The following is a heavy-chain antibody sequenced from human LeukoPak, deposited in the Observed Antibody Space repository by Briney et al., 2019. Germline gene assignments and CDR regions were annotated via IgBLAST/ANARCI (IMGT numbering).Heavy chain of an antibody. J-gene: IGHJ4*02. V-gene: IGHV3-21*01. CDR1: GFTFSSYS. CDR3: AREPLYYYDSSGYYPYYFDY. Sequence: GGSLRLSCAASGFTFSSYSMNWVRQAPGKGLEWVSSISSSSSYIYYADSVKGRFTISRDNVKNSLYLQMNSLRAEDTAVYYCAREPLYYYDSSGYYPYYFDYWGQGTLVTVSS. D-gene: IGHD3-22*01. CDR2: ISSSSSYI.